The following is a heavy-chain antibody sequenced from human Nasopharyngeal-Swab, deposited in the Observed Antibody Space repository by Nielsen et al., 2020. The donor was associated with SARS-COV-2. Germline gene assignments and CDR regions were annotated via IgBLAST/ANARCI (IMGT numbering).Heavy chain of an antibody. V-gene: IGHV3-30*03. Sequence: GESLKISCAASGFTFSSYGMHWVRQAPGTGLAWVAFISYDGSKKYFLDSVKGRFTISRDNPMNRMYLQMNSLRAEDTALYYCARVDRGGIYFSEYYYYMDVWGKGTSVTVSS. D-gene: IGHD1-26*01. CDR1: GFTFSSYG. J-gene: IGHJ6*03. CDR2: ISYDGSKK. CDR3: ARVDRGGIYFSEYYYYMDV.